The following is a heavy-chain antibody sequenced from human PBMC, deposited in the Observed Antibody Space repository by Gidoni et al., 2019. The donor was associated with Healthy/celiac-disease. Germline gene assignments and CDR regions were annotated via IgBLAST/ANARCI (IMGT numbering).Heavy chain of an antibody. CDR1: GFTFAAYA. J-gene: IGHJ4*02. V-gene: IGHV3-9*01. Sequence: EVQLVESGGGLVQPGRSLRLTCAASGFTFAAYAMHGVRHAPGKGREWVSGISGNSCSIGYADSVKGRFTISRDNAKNSLYLQMNSLRAEDTALYYCAKDDSYGLMGARFDYWGQGTLVTVSS. D-gene: IGHD5-18*01. CDR3: AKDDSYGLMGARFDY. CDR2: ISGNSCSI.